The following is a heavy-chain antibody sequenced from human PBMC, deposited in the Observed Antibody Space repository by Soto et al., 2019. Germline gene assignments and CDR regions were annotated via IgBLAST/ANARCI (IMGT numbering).Heavy chain of an antibody. D-gene: IGHD2-21*02. CDR3: ARSPGDTDAFDI. V-gene: IGHV2-70*11. CDR1: GGSISSGGYY. Sequence: TLSLTCTVSGGSISSGGYYWSWIRQHPGKALEWLARIDWDDDKYYSTSLKTRLTISKDTSKNQVVLTMTNMDPVDTATYYCARSPGDTDAFDIWGQGTMVTVSS. J-gene: IGHJ3*02. CDR2: IDWDDDK.